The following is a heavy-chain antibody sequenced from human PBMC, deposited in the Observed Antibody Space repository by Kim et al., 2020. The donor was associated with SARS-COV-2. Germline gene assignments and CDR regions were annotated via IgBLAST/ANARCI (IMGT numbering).Heavy chain of an antibody. Sequence: GESLKISCKGSGYSFTSYWIGWVRQMPGKGLEWMGIIYPGDSDTRYSPSFQGQVTISADKSISTAYLQWSSLKASDTAMYYCAREGTICSSTSCYPGWFDPWGQGTLVTVSS. CDR1: GYSFTSYW. J-gene: IGHJ5*02. CDR3: AREGTICSSTSCYPGWFDP. D-gene: IGHD2-2*01. V-gene: IGHV5-51*01. CDR2: IYPGDSDT.